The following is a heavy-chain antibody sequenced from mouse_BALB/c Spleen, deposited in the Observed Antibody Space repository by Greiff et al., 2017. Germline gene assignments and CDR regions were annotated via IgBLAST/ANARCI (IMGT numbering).Heavy chain of an antibody. CDR2: ISSGGSYT. D-gene: IGHD2-4*01. V-gene: IGHV5-9-3*01. CDR3: ARHGGYDFEAY. J-gene: IGHJ3*01. CDR1: GFTFSSYA. Sequence: EVKVVESGGGLVKPGGSLKLSCAASGFTFSSYAMSWVRQTPEKRLEWVATISSGGSYTYYPDSVKGRFTISRDNAKNTLYLQMSSLRSEDTAMYYCARHGGYDFEAYWGQGTLVTVSA.